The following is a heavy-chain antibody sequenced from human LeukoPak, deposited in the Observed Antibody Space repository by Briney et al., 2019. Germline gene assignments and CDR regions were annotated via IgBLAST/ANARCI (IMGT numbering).Heavy chain of an antibody. CDR3: AHLQGDRVPPHFDY. J-gene: IGHJ4*02. CDR2: IYWDDDK. CDR1: GFSLSASGVG. D-gene: IGHD1-26*01. Sequence: SGPTLVKPTQTLTLTCTFSGFSLSASGVGVGWIRQPPGKALEWLALIYWDDDKRYSPSLKSRLTITKDTSKNQVVLTMTNMDPVDTATYYYAHLQGDRVPPHFDYWGQGTLVTVSS. V-gene: IGHV2-5*02.